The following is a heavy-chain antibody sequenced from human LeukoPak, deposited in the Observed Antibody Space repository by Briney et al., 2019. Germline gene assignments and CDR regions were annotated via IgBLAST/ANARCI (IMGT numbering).Heavy chain of an antibody. CDR1: GFTFSSYT. CDR3: AREELGSSLGFDP. V-gene: IGHV3-30-3*01. Sequence: GGSLRLSCAASGFTFSSYTIHWVRQPPGKGLEWVAVISFDGSNKYYTDSVKGRFTISRDNSKNTLYLQMNSLRAEDTAAYYCAREELGSSLGFDPWGQGTLVTVSS. J-gene: IGHJ5*02. CDR2: ISFDGSNK. D-gene: IGHD3-16*01.